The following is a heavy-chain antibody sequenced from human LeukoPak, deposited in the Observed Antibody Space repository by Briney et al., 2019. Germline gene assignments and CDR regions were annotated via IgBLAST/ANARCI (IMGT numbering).Heavy chain of an antibody. D-gene: IGHD6-13*01. Sequence: PSETLSLTCAVYGGSLSAYYWTWIRQPPGKGLEWIGEINHSGSTNYNPSLKSRVTISVDTSKNQFSLKLSSVTAADTAVYYCARVGGTYRGTGYSSSSVTPPFDYWGQGTLVTVSS. CDR2: INHSGST. CDR3: ARVGGTYRGTGYSSSSVTPPFDY. V-gene: IGHV4-34*01. J-gene: IGHJ4*02. CDR1: GGSLSAYY.